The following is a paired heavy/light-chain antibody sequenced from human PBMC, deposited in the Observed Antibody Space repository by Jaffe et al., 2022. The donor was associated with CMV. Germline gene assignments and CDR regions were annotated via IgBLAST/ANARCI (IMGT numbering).Heavy chain of an antibody. Sequence: QVQLVQSGAEVKKPGASVKVSCKASGYTFTSYGISWVRQAPGQGLEWMGWISAYNGNTNYAQKLQGRVTMTTDTSTSTAYMELRSLRSDDTAVYYCARKYYYDSSGYYRNYYYYYYMDVWGKGTTVTVSS. J-gene: IGHJ6*03. V-gene: IGHV1-18*04. CDR2: ISAYNGNT. CDR1: GYTFTSYG. D-gene: IGHD3-22*01. CDR3: ARKYYYDSSGYYRNYYYYYYMDV.
Light chain of an antibody. CDR3: QQGNKHPVT. J-gene: IGKJ4*01. CDR2: YAS. CDR1: EGIGNY. V-gene: IGKV6-21*02. Sequence: VMTQSPAFLSVTPGEKVTITCQASEGIGNYLYWYQQKPDQAPKLLIKYASQSISGVPSRFSGSGSGTDFTFTISSLEAEDAATYYCQQGNKHPVTFGGGTKVEIK.